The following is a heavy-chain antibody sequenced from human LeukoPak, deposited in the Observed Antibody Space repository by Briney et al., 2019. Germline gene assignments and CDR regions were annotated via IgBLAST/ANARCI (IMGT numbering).Heavy chain of an antibody. J-gene: IGHJ3*02. D-gene: IGHD6-13*01. CDR1: GYTFTTYG. CDR3: AREMPAAAGSDTFDI. Sequence: ASVKVSCKASGYTFTTYGIVWLRQAPGEGIQWMGWISPYNDNTKYAQKLQGRVTMTADTSTSTAYMDLRSLRSDDTAVYYCAREMPAAAGSDTFDIWGQGTMVTVSS. V-gene: IGHV1-18*01. CDR2: ISPYNDNT.